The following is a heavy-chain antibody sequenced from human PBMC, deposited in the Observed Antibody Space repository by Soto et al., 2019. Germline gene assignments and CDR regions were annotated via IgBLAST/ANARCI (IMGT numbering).Heavy chain of an antibody. D-gene: IGHD6-13*01. J-gene: IGHJ4*02. CDR3: ETALIAAAGGSRDY. CDR1: GYTLTELS. Sequence: QVQLVQSGAEVKKPGASVKVSCKVSGYTLTELSMHWVRQAPGKGLEWMGGFDPEDGETIYAQKFQGRVTMTETTSTDTAYMELSSLRSEDTAVYYCETALIAAAGGSRDYWGQGTLVTVSS. CDR2: FDPEDGET. V-gene: IGHV1-24*01.